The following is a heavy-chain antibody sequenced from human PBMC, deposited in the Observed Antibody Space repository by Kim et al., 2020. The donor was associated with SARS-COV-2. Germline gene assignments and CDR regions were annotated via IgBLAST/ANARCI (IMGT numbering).Heavy chain of an antibody. Sequence: ASVKVSCKASGYTFSGYYMHWVRQAPGQGLEWMGRMNPNSGGTNYAQKFQGRVTMTRDTSINTAYMELSSLRSDDAAVYYCARSKSPLPFDYWGQGTLVTAAS. V-gene: IGHV1-2*06. CDR2: MNPNSGGT. CDR1: GYTFSGYY. J-gene: IGHJ4*02. CDR3: ARSKSPLPFDY.